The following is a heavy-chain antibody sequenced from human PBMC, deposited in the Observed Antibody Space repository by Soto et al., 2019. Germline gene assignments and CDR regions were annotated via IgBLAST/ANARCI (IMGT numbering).Heavy chain of an antibody. J-gene: IGHJ3*02. D-gene: IGHD2-2*01. V-gene: IGHV3-48*02. CDR1: GFIFSTYS. CDR2: ISGDSSTI. CDR3: VRRGYQLNNFDI. Sequence: EVQLVESGGGLVQPGGALRLSCAASGFIFSTYSMNWVRQAPGKGLEWVSYISGDSSTIYYADSVRGRFTISRDSATNSLYLQMHSLRDEDTAVYYCVRRGYQLNNFDIWGRGRMVTVSS.